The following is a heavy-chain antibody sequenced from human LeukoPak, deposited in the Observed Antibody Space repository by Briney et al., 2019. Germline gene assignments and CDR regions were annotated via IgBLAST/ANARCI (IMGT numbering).Heavy chain of an antibody. J-gene: IGHJ4*02. Sequence: GGSLRLSCAASGFTFTSYAMSWVRQAPGKGPEWVSGIRGSDSSTYYADSVKGRFTISRDTSRNTVYLQMNSLRDEDTAVYFCAKVRRLTTVTAGYFDSWGQGTLVTVSS. CDR1: GFTFTSYA. V-gene: IGHV3-23*01. CDR3: AKVRRLTTVTAGYFDS. CDR2: IRGSDSST. D-gene: IGHD4-17*01.